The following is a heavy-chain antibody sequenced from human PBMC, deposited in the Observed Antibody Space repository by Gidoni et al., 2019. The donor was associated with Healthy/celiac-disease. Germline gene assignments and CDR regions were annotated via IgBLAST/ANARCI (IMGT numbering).Heavy chain of an antibody. Sequence: QVQLQESGPGLVKPSQTLSLTCTVSGGSISSGSYYWRWIRQPAGKGLEWIGRIYTSGSTNYNPSLKSRVTISVDTSKNQFSLKLSSVTAADTAVYYCAREVPVVPAAIRGNYYGMDVWGQGTTVTVSS. CDR3: AREVPVVPAAIRGNYYGMDV. J-gene: IGHJ6*02. CDR2: IYTSGST. V-gene: IGHV4-61*02. CDR1: GGSISSGSYY. D-gene: IGHD2-2*02.